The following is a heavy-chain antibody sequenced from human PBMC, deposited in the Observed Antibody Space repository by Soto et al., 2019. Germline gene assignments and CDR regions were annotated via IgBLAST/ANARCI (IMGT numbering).Heavy chain of an antibody. V-gene: IGHV4-39*01. CDR3: ARGRGIAVNYYFDY. Sequence: SETLSLTCTVSGGSISSSSYYWGWLRQRPGQGLEWIGCIYYSGSTYYSPSLQIRVTISAATTKNQLSLKLVSATAADTAVYYCARGRGIAVNYYFDYWGQGTLVTVSS. CDR1: GGSISSSSYY. J-gene: IGHJ4*02. D-gene: IGHD6-19*01. CDR2: IYYSGST.